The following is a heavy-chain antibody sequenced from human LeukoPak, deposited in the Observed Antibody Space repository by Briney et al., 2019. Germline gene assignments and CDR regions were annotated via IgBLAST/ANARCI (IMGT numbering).Heavy chain of an antibody. Sequence: SETLSLTCTVSGGSISSSSYYWGWIRQPPGKGLEWIGSIYYSGSTYYNPSLKSRVTISVDTSKNQFSLKVTSVTAADTSIYYCARRAKFGDGWVFDYWGQGMLVTVSS. CDR1: GGSISSSSYY. V-gene: IGHV4-39*07. CDR3: ARRAKFGDGWVFDY. CDR2: IYYSGST. D-gene: IGHD5-24*01. J-gene: IGHJ4*02.